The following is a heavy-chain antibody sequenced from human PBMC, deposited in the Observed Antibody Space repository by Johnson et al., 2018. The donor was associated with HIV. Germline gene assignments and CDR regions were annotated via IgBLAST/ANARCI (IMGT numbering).Heavy chain of an antibody. J-gene: IGHJ3*02. CDR2: IGTAGDT. CDR3: ARNSIPSPYDSSGYYDDAFDI. D-gene: IGHD3-22*01. V-gene: IGHV3-13*01. CDR1: GFTFSSYD. Sequence: VQLVESGGGLVQPGGSLRLSCAASGFTFSSYDMHWVRQGTGKGLEWVSAIGTAGDTYYPGSVKGRFTISRENAKNTLYLQMNSLRAEDTAVYYCARNSIPSPYDSSGYYDDAFDIWGQGTMVTVYS.